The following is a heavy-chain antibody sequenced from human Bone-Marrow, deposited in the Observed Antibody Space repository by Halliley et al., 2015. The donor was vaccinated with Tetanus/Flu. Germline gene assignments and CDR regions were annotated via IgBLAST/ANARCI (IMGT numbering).Heavy chain of an antibody. Sequence: WVSFISSCGSMIYYADSVKGRFTISRDNAKNSLSLQMTSLRVEDTALYHCARVGPNYSGMDAWGQGTTVTVSS. J-gene: IGHJ6*02. V-gene: IGHV3-11*01. CDR2: ISSCGSMI. CDR3: ARVGPNYSGMDA.